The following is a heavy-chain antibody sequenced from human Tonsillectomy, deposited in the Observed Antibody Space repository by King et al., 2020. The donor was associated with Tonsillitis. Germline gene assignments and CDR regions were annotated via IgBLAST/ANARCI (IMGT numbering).Heavy chain of an antibody. V-gene: IGHV3-7*03. CDR2: IKQDGSEK. CDR3: ARRGELGYQLPLRGNDY. Sequence: VQLVESGGGLVQPGGSLRLSCAASGFTFSSYWMSWVRQAPGKGLEWVANIKQDGSEKHYVDSVKGRFTISRDNAKNSLYLQMNSLRAEDTAVYYGARRGELGYQLPLRGNDYWGQGTLVTVSS. CDR1: GFTFSSYW. J-gene: IGHJ4*02. D-gene: IGHD7-27*01.